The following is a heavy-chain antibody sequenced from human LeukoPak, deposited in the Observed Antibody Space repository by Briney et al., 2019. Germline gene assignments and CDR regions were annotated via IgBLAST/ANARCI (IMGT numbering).Heavy chain of an antibody. CDR1: GYTFTGYY. J-gene: IGHJ4*02. CDR2: IDSNSGGT. Sequence: ASVKVSCKASGYTFTGYYMHCVRQAPGQGFEWMGTIDSNSGGTNYAQNFQGRVTMTRDTSISTVYMELISLRSDDTAVYYCAREMNYDDYRTSDYWGQGTLVTVSS. D-gene: IGHD4-17*01. CDR3: AREMNYDDYRTSDY. V-gene: IGHV1-2*02.